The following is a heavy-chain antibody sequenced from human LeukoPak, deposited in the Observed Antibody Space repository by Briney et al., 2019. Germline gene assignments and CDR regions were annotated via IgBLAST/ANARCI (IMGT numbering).Heavy chain of an antibody. CDR2: IYPGDSDT. CDR1: GYSFTGYW. CDR3: ARQEDGYIYYFDY. V-gene: IGHV5-51*01. Sequence: GESLKISCKGSGYSFTGYWIGWVRQMPGKGLEWMGIIYPGDSDTRYSPSFQGQVTISADKSISAAYLQWSSLKASDTAMYYCARQEDGYIYYFDYWGQGTLVTVSS. D-gene: IGHD5-24*01. J-gene: IGHJ4*02.